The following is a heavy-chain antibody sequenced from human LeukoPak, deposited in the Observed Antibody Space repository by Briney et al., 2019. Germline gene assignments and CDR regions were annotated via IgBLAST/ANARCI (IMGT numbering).Heavy chain of an antibody. CDR3: ASSTLMPTGDGIYYYYGMDV. Sequence: GASVKVSCKASGGTFSSYAISWVRQAPGQGLEWMGRIIPIFGIANYAQKFQGRVTITADKSTSTAYMELSSLRSEDTAMYYCASSTLMPTGDGIYYYYGMDVWGQGTTVTVSS. J-gene: IGHJ6*02. V-gene: IGHV1-69*04. CDR2: IIPIFGIA. CDR1: GGTFSSYA. D-gene: IGHD2-2*01.